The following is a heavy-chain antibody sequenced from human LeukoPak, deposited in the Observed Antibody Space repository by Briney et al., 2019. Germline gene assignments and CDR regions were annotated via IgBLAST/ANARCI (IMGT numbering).Heavy chain of an antibody. Sequence: GGSLRLSCAASGFTFSSYSMNWVRQAPGKGLEWVSYISSSSSTIYYADSVKGRFTISRDNAENSLYLQMNSLRAEDTAVYYCARDAEMVSGSFDYWGQGTLVTVSS. CDR2: ISSSSSTI. V-gene: IGHV3-48*01. J-gene: IGHJ4*02. D-gene: IGHD3-10*01. CDR3: ARDAEMVSGSFDY. CDR1: GFTFSSYS.